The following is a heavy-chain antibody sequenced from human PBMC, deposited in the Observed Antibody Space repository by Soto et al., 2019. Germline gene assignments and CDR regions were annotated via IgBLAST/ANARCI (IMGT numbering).Heavy chain of an antibody. D-gene: IGHD6-19*01. Sequence: WGSLRLSCAASGFTFISYAMIFVRHSPYKWLEWVSAISGSGGSTYYADSVKGRFTISRDNSKNTLYLQMNSLRAEDTAVYYCAKEELSAVAGPADYWGQGTLVTVSS. J-gene: IGHJ4*02. CDR1: GFTFISYA. V-gene: IGHV3-23*01. CDR3: AKEELSAVAGPADY. CDR2: ISGSGGST.